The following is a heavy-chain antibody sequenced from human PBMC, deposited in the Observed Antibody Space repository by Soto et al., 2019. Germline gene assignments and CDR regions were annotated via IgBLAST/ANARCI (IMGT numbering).Heavy chain of an antibody. Sequence: ASVKVSCKASGYTFTSYDINWVRQATGQGLERMGWMNPNSGNTGYAQKFQGRVTMTRNTSIITAYMELTSLRSENTAVYYCARGARRGKLNFDYWGQGTLVTVSS. CDR2: MNPNSGNT. CDR1: GYTFTSYD. D-gene: IGHD3-10*01. J-gene: IGHJ4*02. V-gene: IGHV1-8*02. CDR3: ARGARRGKLNFDY.